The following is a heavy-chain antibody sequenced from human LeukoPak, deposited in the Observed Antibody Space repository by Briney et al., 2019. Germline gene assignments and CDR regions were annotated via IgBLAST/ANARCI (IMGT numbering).Heavy chain of an antibody. J-gene: IGHJ4*02. CDR1: GYTFTSYY. D-gene: IGHD6-19*01. CDR3: ARDGQWLDLENFDY. V-gene: IGHV1-18*04. Sequence: GASVKVSCKASGYTFTSYYMHWVRQAPGQGLEWMGWISAYNGNTNYAQKLQGRVTMTTDTSTSTAYMELRSLRSDDTAVYYCARDGQWLDLENFDYWGQGTLVTVSS. CDR2: ISAYNGNT.